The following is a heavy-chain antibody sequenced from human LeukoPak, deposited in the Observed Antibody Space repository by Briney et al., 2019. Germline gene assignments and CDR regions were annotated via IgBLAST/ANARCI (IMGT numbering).Heavy chain of an antibody. CDR3: VREGIGGTFYRGNFDH. CDR2: IWKDGSQT. V-gene: IGHV3-33*01. Sequence: GGSLRLSCIASGFTFSDDGMHWVRQAPGKGLEWVALIWKDGSQTFYGDSVKGRFIISRDNSRNTLDLQMNSLSAEDTAVYYCVREGIGGTFYRGNFDHWGQGTLATVSS. D-gene: IGHD2-15*01. CDR1: GFTFSDDG. J-gene: IGHJ4*02.